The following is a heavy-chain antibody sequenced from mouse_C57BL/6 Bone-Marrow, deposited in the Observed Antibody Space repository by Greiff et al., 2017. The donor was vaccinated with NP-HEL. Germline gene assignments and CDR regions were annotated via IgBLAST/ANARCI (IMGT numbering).Heavy chain of an antibody. V-gene: IGHV14-4*01. CDR2: IDPENGDT. D-gene: IGHD3-1*01. Sequence: EVKLVESGAELVRPGASVKLSCTASGFNIKDDYMHWVKQRPEQGLEWIGWIDPENGDTEYASKFQGKATITADTSSNTAYLQLSSLTSEDTAVYYCTTGGLYAMDYWGQGTSVTVSS. CDR3: TTGGLYAMDY. J-gene: IGHJ4*01. CDR1: GFNIKDDY.